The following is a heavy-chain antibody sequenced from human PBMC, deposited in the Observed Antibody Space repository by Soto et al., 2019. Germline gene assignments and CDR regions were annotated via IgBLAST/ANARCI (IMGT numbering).Heavy chain of an antibody. CDR2: ISGSGGST. D-gene: IGHD1-26*01. Sequence: GGSLRLSCAASGFTFSSYAMSWVRQAPGKGLEWVSAISGSGGSTYYADSVKGRFTISRDNSKNTLYLQMNSLRADDTAVYYCAKVRKTTYEGEHYYYDYMDVPGKGTTVTGS. V-gene: IGHV3-23*01. J-gene: IGHJ6*03. CDR3: AKVRKTTYEGEHYYYDYMDV. CDR1: GFTFSSYA.